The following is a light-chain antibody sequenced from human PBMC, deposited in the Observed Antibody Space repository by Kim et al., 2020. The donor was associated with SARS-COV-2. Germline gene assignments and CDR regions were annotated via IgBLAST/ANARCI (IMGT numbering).Light chain of an antibody. CDR2: AAS. CDR3: QQYGSAPDT. CDR1: QNIWNNY. Sequence: EIVLTQSPGTLSLSPGERATLSCRASQNIWNNYLAWHQQKPGQAPRFLIYAASTRATGTPDRFSGSGSGTDFTLTISRLEPEDFAVYYCQQYGSAPDTFGQGTKLEI. V-gene: IGKV3-20*01. J-gene: IGKJ2*01.